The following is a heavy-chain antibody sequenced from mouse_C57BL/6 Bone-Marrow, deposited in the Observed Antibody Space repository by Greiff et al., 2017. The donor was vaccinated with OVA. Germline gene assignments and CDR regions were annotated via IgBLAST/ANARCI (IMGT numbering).Heavy chain of an antibody. V-gene: IGHV1-72*01. D-gene: IGHD2-3*01. Sequence: VQLQQPGAELVKPGASVKLSCKASGYTFTSYWMHWVKQRPGRGLEWIGRIEPNSGGTKYNEKFKSKATLTVDKPSSTAYMQLSSLTSEDSAVYYCARWAIYDGYYGSLDYWGQGTTLTVSS. CDR1: GYTFTSYW. J-gene: IGHJ2*01. CDR3: ARWAIYDGYYGSLDY. CDR2: IEPNSGGT.